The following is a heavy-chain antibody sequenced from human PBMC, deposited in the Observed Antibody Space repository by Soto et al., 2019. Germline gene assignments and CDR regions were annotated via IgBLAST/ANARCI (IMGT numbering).Heavy chain of an antibody. CDR2: IYATGTT. J-gene: IGHJ5*02. CDR1: GASISGFY. V-gene: IGHV4-4*07. CDR3: VRDGTKTLRDWFDP. Sequence: SETLSLTCTVSGASISGFYWSWIRKSAGKGLEWIGRIYATGTTDSNPSLKSRVMMSVDTSKKQFSLKLRSVTAADTAVYYCVRDGTKTLRDWFDPWGQGISVTVSS. D-gene: IGHD1-1*01.